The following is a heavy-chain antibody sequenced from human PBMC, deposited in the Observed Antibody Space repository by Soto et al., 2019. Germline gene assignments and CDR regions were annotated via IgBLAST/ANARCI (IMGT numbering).Heavy chain of an antibody. J-gene: IGHJ5*02. D-gene: IGHD1-1*01. CDR2: IYYSGST. CDR1: GGSISSGDYY. CDR3: ARLKRLTTGWFDP. Sequence: SETLSLTCTVSGGSISSGDYYWSWIRQPPGKGLEWIGYIYYSGSTYYNPSLKSRVTISVDTSKNQFSLKLSSVTAADTAVYYCARLKRLTTGWFDPWGQGTLVTVSS. V-gene: IGHV4-30-4*01.